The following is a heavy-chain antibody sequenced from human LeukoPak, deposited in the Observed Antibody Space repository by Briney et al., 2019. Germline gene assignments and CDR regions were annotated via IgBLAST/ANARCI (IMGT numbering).Heavy chain of an antibody. J-gene: IGHJ3*02. V-gene: IGHV5-10-1*01. CDR3: ARLGEYCSGGSCYGRWAFDI. CDR2: IDPSDSYT. D-gene: IGHD2-15*01. CDR1: GYSFTGYW. Sequence: GESLKISCKGSGYSFTGYWISWVRQMPGKGLEWMGRIDPSDSYTNYSPSFQGHVTISADKSISTAYLQWSSLKASDTAMYYCARLGEYCSGGSCYGRWAFDIWGQGTMVTVSS.